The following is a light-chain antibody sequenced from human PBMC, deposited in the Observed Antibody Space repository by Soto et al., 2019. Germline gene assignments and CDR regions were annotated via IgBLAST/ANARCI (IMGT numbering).Light chain of an antibody. CDR1: SSDVGGYNY. J-gene: IGLJ2*01. Sequence: QSALTRPACVSGSPGQSITISCTGTSSDVGGYNYVSWYQQHPGKAPKLMIYDVSNRPSGVSNRFSGSKSGNTASLTISGLQAEKETDNYCSSYTSSSTVVFGGGTKLTVL. CDR2: DVS. V-gene: IGLV2-14*01. CDR3: SSYTSSSTVV.